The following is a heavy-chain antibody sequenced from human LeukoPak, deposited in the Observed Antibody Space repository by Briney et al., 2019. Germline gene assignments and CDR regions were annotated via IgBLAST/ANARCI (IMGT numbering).Heavy chain of an antibody. D-gene: IGHD5-24*01. Sequence: SETLSLTCTVSGGSISSYYWSWIRQPPGKGLEWIGYIYYSGSTNYNPSLKSQVTISVDTSKNQFSLKLSSVTAADTAVYYCARVVRDGYNYYFDYWGQGTLVTVSS. V-gene: IGHV4-59*01. CDR2: IYYSGST. J-gene: IGHJ4*02. CDR3: ARVVRDGYNYYFDY. CDR1: GGSISSYY.